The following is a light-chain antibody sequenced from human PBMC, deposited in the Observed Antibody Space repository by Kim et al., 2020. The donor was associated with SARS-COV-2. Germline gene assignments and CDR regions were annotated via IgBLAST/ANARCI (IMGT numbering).Light chain of an antibody. Sequence: QSVLTQPPSTSGTPGQRVIISCSGSRSNIGRNYVYWYQQLPGTAPKLLIYKNNQRPSGVPDRFSGSKSGTTGSLAISGLRSEDEADYYCAAWDDSLSGWVFGGGTQLTVL. CDR1: RSNIGRNY. CDR3: AAWDDSLSGWV. J-gene: IGLJ3*02. V-gene: IGLV1-47*01. CDR2: KNN.